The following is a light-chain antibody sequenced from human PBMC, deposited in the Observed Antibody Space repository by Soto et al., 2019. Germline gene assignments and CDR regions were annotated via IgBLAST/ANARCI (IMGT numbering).Light chain of an antibody. CDR2: GAS. J-gene: IGKJ1*01. Sequence: ERVMTQSPSTLSVSPGERATLSCRASQSVSGNLAWYQQKPGQAPRLLIYGASTRATGIPARFSGSGSGTEFTLTISSLQSEDFAVYYCQQYNNWPLFGQGTKVDI. CDR3: QQYNNWPL. CDR1: QSVSGN. V-gene: IGKV3-15*01.